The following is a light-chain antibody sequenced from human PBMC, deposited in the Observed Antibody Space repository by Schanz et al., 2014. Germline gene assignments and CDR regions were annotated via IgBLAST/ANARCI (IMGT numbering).Light chain of an antibody. V-gene: IGKV3-15*01. J-gene: IGKJ5*01. CDR2: DAS. Sequence: EIVMTQSPATLSVSPGERATLSCRASQSVSSNLAWYQQKPGQAPRLLIYDASTRATGIPARFSGSGSGTEFTLTISSLQSEDFAVYYCQQCGSSPPITFGQGTRLEIK. CDR3: QQCGSSPPIT. CDR1: QSVSSN.